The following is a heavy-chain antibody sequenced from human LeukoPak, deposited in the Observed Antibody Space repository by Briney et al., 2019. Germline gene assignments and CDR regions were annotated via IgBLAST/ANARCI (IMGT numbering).Heavy chain of an antibody. CDR2: IYYTGST. V-gene: IGHV4-59*08. J-gene: IGHJ4*02. CDR1: GGSISSYY. CDR3: ARHAPGYFDY. Sequence: SETLSLNCTVSGGSISSYYWSWIRQPPGKGLEWIGSIYYTGSTTYNPSLKSRVTVSVDTSQNQFSLKLSSVTAADTAVYYCARHAPGYFDYWGQGALVTVSS. D-gene: IGHD3-10*01.